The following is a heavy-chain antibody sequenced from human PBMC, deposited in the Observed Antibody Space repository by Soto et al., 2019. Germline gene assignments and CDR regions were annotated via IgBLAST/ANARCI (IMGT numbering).Heavy chain of an antibody. CDR1: GYTFTSYG. J-gene: IGHJ4*02. Sequence: ASVKVSCKASGYTFTSYGISWVRQAPGQGLEWMGWISAFNGNTNYAQKLQGRVTMTTDTSTSTAYMELRSLRSDDTAVYYCARRHSGYDFFDYWGQGTLVTVSS. D-gene: IGHD5-12*01. V-gene: IGHV1-18*01. CDR3: ARRHSGYDFFDY. CDR2: ISAFNGNT.